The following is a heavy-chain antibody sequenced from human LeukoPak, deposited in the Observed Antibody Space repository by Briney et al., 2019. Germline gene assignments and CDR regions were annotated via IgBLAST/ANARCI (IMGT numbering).Heavy chain of an antibody. Sequence: SETLSLTCTVSGGSISSYYWSWIRQPPGKGLEWIGYIYYSGSTNYNPSLKSRVTISVDTSKNQFSLKLSSVTAADTAVYYCARRKGSYSSSWYGAFDIWGQGTMVTVSS. V-gene: IGHV4-59*08. CDR2: IYYSGST. D-gene: IGHD6-13*01. J-gene: IGHJ3*02. CDR3: ARRKGSYSSSWYGAFDI. CDR1: GGSISSYY.